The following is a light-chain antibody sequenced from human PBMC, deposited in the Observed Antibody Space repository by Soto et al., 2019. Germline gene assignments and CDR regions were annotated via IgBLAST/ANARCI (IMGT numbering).Light chain of an antibody. J-gene: IGKJ5*01. Sequence: IVMTQSPDTLSVSPGERATLSCRASQSITEKVVWYQQKSGQAPRLLIYQTSLRAAGIPARFSGSGSGTVFTLTINILEPEDFAAYYCQQCGSSSTFGQGTRLEIK. V-gene: IGKV3D-15*03. CDR1: QSITEK. CDR2: QTS. CDR3: QQCGSSST.